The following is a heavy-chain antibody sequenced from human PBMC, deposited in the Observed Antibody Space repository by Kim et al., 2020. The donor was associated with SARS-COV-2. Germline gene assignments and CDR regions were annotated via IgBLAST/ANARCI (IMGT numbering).Heavy chain of an antibody. Sequence: YAEPVEGRFTSSRDNSKNTLYLQMNSLRAEDTAVYYCAKDGGSGYSPPDYWGQGTLVTVSS. V-gene: IGHV3-30*02. D-gene: IGHD3-22*01. CDR3: AKDGGSGYSPPDY. J-gene: IGHJ4*02.